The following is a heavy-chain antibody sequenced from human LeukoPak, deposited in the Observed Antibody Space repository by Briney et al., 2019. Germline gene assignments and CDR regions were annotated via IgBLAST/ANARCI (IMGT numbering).Heavy chain of an antibody. CDR1: GYTFTSYG. J-gene: IGHJ6*02. CDR2: ISAYNGNS. Sequence: ASVKVSCKASGYTFTSYGISWVRQAPGQGLEWMGWISAYNGNSNYAQKLQGRVTTTTDTSTSTAYMELRSLRSDDTAVYYCARTSGGTYYYYGMDVWGQGTTVTVSS. D-gene: IGHD2-15*01. V-gene: IGHV1-18*01. CDR3: ARTSGGTYYYYGMDV.